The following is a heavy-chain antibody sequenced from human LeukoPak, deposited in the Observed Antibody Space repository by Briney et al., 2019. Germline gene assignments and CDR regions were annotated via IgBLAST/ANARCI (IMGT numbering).Heavy chain of an antibody. Sequence: GGSLRLSCAASGFTFSSYEMNWVRQAPGKGLEWVSYISSSVSTIYYADSVKGRFTISRDNAKNSLYLQMNSLRAEDTAVYYCARGRITMVRGSLFDPWGQGTLVTVSS. CDR2: ISSSVSTI. CDR1: GFTFSSYE. CDR3: ARGRITMVRGSLFDP. V-gene: IGHV3-48*03. J-gene: IGHJ5*02. D-gene: IGHD3-10*01.